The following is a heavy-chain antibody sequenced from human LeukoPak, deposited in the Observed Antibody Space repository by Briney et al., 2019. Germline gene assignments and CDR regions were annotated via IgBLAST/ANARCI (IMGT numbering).Heavy chain of an antibody. V-gene: IGHV4-61*02. CDR3: ARTPGVWGSYRRFDY. CDR2: IYTSGST. D-gene: IGHD3-16*02. Sequence: SETLSLTCTVSGGSISSGSYYWSWIRQPPGKGLEGIGRIYTSGSTNYHPSLKSRVTISVDTSKNQFSLKLSSVTAADTAVYYCARTPGVWGSYRRFDYWGQGTLVTVSS. J-gene: IGHJ4*02. CDR1: GGSISSGSYY.